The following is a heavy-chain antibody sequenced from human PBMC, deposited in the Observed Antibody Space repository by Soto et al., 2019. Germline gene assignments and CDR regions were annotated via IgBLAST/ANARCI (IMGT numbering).Heavy chain of an antibody. D-gene: IGHD5-18*01. Sequence: SETLSLTCTVSGASINTNDHYWAWIRRPPGKGLEWLGSIYYSGNSYYTPSLRSRVTISVDTSKNKFSLKLRSVTAADTAVYYCARHEGYTYGAPSGAFDIWGPGTMVTV. V-gene: IGHV4-39*01. CDR3: ARHEGYTYGAPSGAFDI. CDR2: IYYSGNS. CDR1: GASINTNDHY. J-gene: IGHJ3*02.